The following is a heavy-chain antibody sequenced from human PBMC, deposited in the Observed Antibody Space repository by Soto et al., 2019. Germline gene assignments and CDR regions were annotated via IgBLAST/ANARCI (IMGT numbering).Heavy chain of an antibody. Sequence: QTGGSLRLSCAASGFTFSSYAMSWVRQAPGKGLEWVSAISGSGVSTYYADSVKGRFTISRDNSKNTLYLQMNSLRAEDTAVYYCANSAAGPYYYYYGMDVWGQGTTVTVSS. V-gene: IGHV3-23*01. D-gene: IGHD6-25*01. J-gene: IGHJ6*02. CDR1: GFTFSSYA. CDR3: ANSAAGPYYYYYGMDV. CDR2: ISGSGVST.